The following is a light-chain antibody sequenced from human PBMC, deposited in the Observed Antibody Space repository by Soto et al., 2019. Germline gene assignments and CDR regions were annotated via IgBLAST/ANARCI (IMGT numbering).Light chain of an antibody. J-gene: IGKJ4*01. CDR1: QTVLNNY. V-gene: IGKV3-20*01. CDR2: GAS. Sequence: EIVLTQSPGTLSLSPGERATLSCRASQTVLNNYLTWYQQKPGQAPRRLIFGASIRATGIPDRFSGSGSGTDFTLTISRLEPEDFAVYYCQQYGSSPLTFGGGTKVDI. CDR3: QQYGSSPLT.